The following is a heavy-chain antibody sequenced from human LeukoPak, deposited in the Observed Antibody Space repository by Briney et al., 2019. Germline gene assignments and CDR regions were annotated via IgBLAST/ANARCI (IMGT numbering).Heavy chain of an antibody. CDR2: ISSSSSTI. V-gene: IGHV3-48*04. CDR1: GFTFSTYS. D-gene: IGHD2-2*01. Sequence: PGGSLRLSCAASGFTFSTYSMNWVRQAPGKGLEWVSYISSSSSTIYYADSVKGRFTISRDNARNSLYLQMNSLRAEDTAVYYCARDTIYCSSTSCSSSSVDYWGQGTLVTVSS. CDR3: ARDTIYCSSTSCSSSSVDY. J-gene: IGHJ4*02.